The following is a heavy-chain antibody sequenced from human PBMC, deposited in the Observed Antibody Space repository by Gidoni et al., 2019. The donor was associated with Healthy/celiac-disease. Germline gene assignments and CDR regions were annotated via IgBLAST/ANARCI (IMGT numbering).Heavy chain of an antibody. CDR3: ARRLYKRDYFDY. V-gene: IGHV3-74*01. CDR2: INSDGSST. Sequence: EVQLVESGGGLVQPGWSLRLSCAASGFTFSSYWMHWVRQPPGKGRVWVSRINSDGSSTSYADSVKGRFTISRDNAKNTLYLQMNSLRAEDTAVYYCARRLYKRDYFDYWGQGTLVTVSS. J-gene: IGHJ4*02. D-gene: IGHD1-20*01. CDR1: GFTFSSYW.